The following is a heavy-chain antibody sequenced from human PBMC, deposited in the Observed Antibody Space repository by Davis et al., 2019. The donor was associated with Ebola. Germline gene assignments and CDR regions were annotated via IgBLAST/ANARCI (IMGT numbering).Heavy chain of an antibody. CDR2: INHSGST. Sequence: PSETLSLTCAVYGGSFSGYYWSWIRQPPGKGLEWIGEINHSGSTNYNPSLRSRVTISVDTSKNQFSLKLSSVTAADTAVYYCARKDGYNSRVFDYWGQGTLVTVSS. V-gene: IGHV4-34*01. CDR1: GGSFSGYY. D-gene: IGHD5-24*01. J-gene: IGHJ4*02. CDR3: ARKDGYNSRVFDY.